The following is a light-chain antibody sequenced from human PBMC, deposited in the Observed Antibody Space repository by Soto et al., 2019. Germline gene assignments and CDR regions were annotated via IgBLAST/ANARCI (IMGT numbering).Light chain of an antibody. Sequence: QSALTQPRSVSGSPGQSVTISCTGTSSDVGGYNYVSWYQQHPGKAPKLMIYDVSKRPSGVPDRFSGSKSGNTASLTSSGLQAKDEADYYCCSYAGSPHVVFGGGTQLTVL. V-gene: IGLV2-11*01. CDR3: CSYAGSPHVV. CDR1: SSDVGGYNY. J-gene: IGLJ2*01. CDR2: DVS.